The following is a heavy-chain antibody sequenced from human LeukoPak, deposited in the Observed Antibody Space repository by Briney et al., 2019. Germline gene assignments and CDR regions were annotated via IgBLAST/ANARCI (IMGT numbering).Heavy chain of an antibody. D-gene: IGHD3-16*01. V-gene: IGHV3-7*01. CDR1: GFPFDRHW. CDR2: IKHDGSEK. CDR3: ARQPIYEAYFDF. Sequence: GGSLRLSCVASGFPFDRHWMSWVRQAPGKGLEWVANIKHDGSEKNFVDSVKGRFTISRDNAENSLFLQMNSLRADDTAVYFCARQPIYEAYFDFWGQGTLVTVSS. J-gene: IGHJ4*02.